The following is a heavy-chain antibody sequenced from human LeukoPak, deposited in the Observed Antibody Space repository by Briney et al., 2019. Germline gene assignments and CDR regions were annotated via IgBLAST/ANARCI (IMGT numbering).Heavy chain of an antibody. V-gene: IGHV3-23*01. J-gene: IGHJ4*02. CDR2: ISGSGGST. CDR3: ARDSGEILTGYFGY. CDR1: GFTFSSFG. D-gene: IGHD3-9*01. Sequence: GGSLRLSCAASGFTFSSFGMSWVRQAPGKGLDWVSIISGSGGSTSYADSVKGRFTISRDNSKNTLYLQMNSLRAEDTAVYYCARDSGEILTGYFGYWGQGTLVTVSS.